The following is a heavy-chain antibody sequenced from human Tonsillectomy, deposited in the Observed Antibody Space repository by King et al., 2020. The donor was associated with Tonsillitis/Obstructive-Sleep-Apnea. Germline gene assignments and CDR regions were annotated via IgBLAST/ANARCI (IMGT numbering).Heavy chain of an antibody. CDR1: GGSFSGYY. V-gene: IGHV4-34*01. CDR3: ARGPEYSSSPETEFDY. Sequence: VQLQQWGAGLLKPSETLSLTCAVYGGSFSGYYWSWIRQPPGKGLEWIGEINHSGSTNYNPSLKGRVTISVDTSKNQFFLKLSSVTAADTAVYYCARGPEYSSSPETEFDYWGQGTLVTVSS. J-gene: IGHJ4*02. CDR2: INHSGST. D-gene: IGHD6-6*01.